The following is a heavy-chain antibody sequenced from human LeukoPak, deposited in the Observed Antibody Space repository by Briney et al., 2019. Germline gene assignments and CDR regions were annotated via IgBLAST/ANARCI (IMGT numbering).Heavy chain of an antibody. J-gene: IGHJ5*02. CDR3: ASEKGYSYGS. D-gene: IGHD5-18*01. CDR2: INHSGST. CDR1: GGSFSGYY. Sequence: SETLSLTCAVYGGSFSGYYWSWIRQPPGKGLEWIGEINHSGSTNYNPSLKSRVTISVDRSKNQFSLKLSSVTAADTAVYYCASEKGYSYGSWGQGTLVTVSS. V-gene: IGHV4-34*01.